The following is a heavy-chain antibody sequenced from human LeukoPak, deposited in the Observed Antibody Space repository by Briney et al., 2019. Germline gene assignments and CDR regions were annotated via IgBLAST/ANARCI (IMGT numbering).Heavy chain of an antibody. V-gene: IGHV3-9*03. D-gene: IGHD2-15*01. J-gene: IGHJ3*02. CDR2: ISWNSGSI. CDR3: ASQKLGYCSGGSCYGDAFDI. Sequence: PGGSLRLSCAASGFTFDDYARHWVRQAPGKGLEWVSGISWNSGSIGYADSVKGRFTISRDNAKNSLYLQMNSLRAEDMALYYCASQKLGYCSGGSCYGDAFDIWAKGQWSPSLQ. CDR1: GFTFDDYA.